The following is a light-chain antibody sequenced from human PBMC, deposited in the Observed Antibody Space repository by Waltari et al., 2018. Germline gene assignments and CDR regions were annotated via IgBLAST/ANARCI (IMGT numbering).Light chain of an antibody. CDR2: AAS. J-gene: IGKJ2*01. Sequence: DIRLTQSPASLSPSVGDNVTITCRASQNIDQYVTWYQQKPGTAPKLLISAASFLKAGVPSRFSGTGSPSGTEFTLAIAGLQPEDFATYHCQQTFTSQYTFGRGT. CDR1: QNIDQY. CDR3: QQTFTSQYT. V-gene: IGKV1-39*01.